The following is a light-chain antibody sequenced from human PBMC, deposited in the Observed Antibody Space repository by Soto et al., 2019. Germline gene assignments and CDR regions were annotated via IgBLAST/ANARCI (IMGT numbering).Light chain of an antibody. Sequence: QSVLTQPASVSGSPGQSITISCTGTSSDVGGHNYVSWYQQHPGKAPKLMIYGVSNRPSGVSNRFSGSKSGNTASLTISELQAADEADYFCSSFTSSMTNVFGSGTKVTV. V-gene: IGLV2-14*01. J-gene: IGLJ1*01. CDR3: SSFTSSMTNV. CDR1: SSDVGGHNY. CDR2: GVS.